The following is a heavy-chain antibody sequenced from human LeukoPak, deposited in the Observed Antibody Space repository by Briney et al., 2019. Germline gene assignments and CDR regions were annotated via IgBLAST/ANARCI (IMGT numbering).Heavy chain of an antibody. CDR1: GYSFTGYW. J-gene: IGHJ3*02. CDR2: IYPGDSDT. CDR3: ARFRYYDSSGYQATFDI. D-gene: IGHD3-22*01. V-gene: IGHV5-51*01. Sequence: GESLKISCKGSGYSFTGYWIGWVRQMPGKGLEWMGIIYPGDSDTRYSPSFQGQVTISADKSISTAYLQWSSLKASDTAMYYCARFRYYDSSGYQATFDIWGQGTMVTVSS.